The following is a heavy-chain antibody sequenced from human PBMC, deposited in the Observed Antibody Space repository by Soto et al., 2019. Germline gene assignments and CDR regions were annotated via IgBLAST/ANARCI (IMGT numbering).Heavy chain of an antibody. Sequence: QVQLVQSGAEVKKPGASVKVSCKASGYTFTSYGISWVRQAPGQGLEWMGWINGYNGNTNYAQKVQGRVTMTTDRSTSTAYMELRSLRSDDMAVYYCAKLYCSGGSCYGWFDTWGQGTLVTVSS. V-gene: IGHV1-18*03. D-gene: IGHD2-15*01. J-gene: IGHJ5*02. CDR3: AKLYCSGGSCYGWFDT. CDR2: INGYNGNT. CDR1: GYTFTSYG.